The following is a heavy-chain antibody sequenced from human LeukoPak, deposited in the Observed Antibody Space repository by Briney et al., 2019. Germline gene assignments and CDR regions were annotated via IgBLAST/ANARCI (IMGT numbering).Heavy chain of an antibody. V-gene: IGHV4-31*03. Sequence: SETLSLTCTVSGGSISSGGYYWSWIRQHPGKGLEWIGYIYYSGSTYYNPSLKSRVTISVDTSKNQFSLKLSSVTAADTAVYYCARLVVPAAAPRYYFDYWSQGTLVTVSS. CDR2: IYYSGST. D-gene: IGHD2-2*01. CDR1: GGSISSGGYY. CDR3: ARLVVPAAAPRYYFDY. J-gene: IGHJ4*02.